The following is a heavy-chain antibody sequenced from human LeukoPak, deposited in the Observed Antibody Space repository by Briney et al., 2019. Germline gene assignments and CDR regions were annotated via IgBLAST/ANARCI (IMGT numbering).Heavy chain of an antibody. CDR1: GYSFTTYW. J-gene: IGHJ5*02. CDR2: IFPGDSDT. V-gene: IGHV5-51*01. D-gene: IGHD3-16*01. Sequence: GESLKISCKGSGYSFTTYWIGWVRQMPGKGLELMGIIFPGDSDTRYSSSFQGQVTISVDKSINTAYLQWSSLKASDSAMYYCARRPGGFGFDPWGQGTLVTVSS. CDR3: ARRPGGFGFDP.